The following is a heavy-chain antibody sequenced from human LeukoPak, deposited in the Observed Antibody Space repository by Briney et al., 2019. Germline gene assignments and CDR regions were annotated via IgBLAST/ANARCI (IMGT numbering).Heavy chain of an antibody. Sequence: PGGSPRLSCSASGFTFSNYAMHWVRQAPGKGLECISTISSTGGSTYYADSVKGRFTISRDNSKNTLYLQMSSLRAEDTAVYYCVRDTSYCSGGRCFATYSFDYWGQGTRVTVSP. CDR1: GFTFSNYA. V-gene: IGHV3-64D*09. J-gene: IGHJ4*02. D-gene: IGHD2-15*01. CDR3: VRDTSYCSGGRCFATYSFDY. CDR2: ISSTGGST.